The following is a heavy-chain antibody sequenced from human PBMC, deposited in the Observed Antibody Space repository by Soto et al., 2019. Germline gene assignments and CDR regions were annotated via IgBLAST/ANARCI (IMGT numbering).Heavy chain of an antibody. J-gene: IGHJ6*02. CDR2: IMPIFPTP. V-gene: IGHV1-69*12. Sequence: QVQLVQSGAEVKKPGSSVTVSCKASGGTFGNSAISWVRQAPGQGLEWMGGIMPIFPTPDYATKFQGRVTIPEDETTSTAYMALISLRSEDTAVYYCARDKDRQQFGGNYYYSIDGWRQGTTVTVSS. CDR3: ARDKDRQQFGGNYYYSIDG. CDR1: GGTFGNSA. D-gene: IGHD3-16*01.